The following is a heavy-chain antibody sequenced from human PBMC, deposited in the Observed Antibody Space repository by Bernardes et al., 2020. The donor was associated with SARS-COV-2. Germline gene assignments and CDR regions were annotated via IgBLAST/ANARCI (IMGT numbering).Heavy chain of an antibody. V-gene: IGHV2-26*01. CDR1: GFSLSNARMG. CDR3: ARMQVQLERGFYYYYGMDV. J-gene: IGHJ6*02. CDR2: IFSNDEK. D-gene: IGHD1-1*01. Sequence: SGPTLVKPTETLTLTCTVSGFSLSNARMGVSWIRQPPGKALEWLAHIFSNDEKSYSTSLKSRLTISKDTSKSQVVLTMTNMDPVDTATYYCARMQVQLERGFYYYYGMDVWGQGTTVTVSS.